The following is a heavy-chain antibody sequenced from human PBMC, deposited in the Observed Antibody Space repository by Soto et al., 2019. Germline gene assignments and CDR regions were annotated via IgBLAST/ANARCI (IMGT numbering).Heavy chain of an antibody. CDR1: GFTFSSYG. CDR2: ISYDGSNK. V-gene: IGHV3-30*18. Sequence: GGSLRLSCAASGFTFSSYGMHWVRQAPGKGLEWVAVISYDGSNKYYADSVKGRFTISRDNSKNTLYLQMNSLRAEDTAVYYCAKPLRGAIVVVTAGLDYWGQGTLVTVSS. J-gene: IGHJ4*02. D-gene: IGHD2-21*02. CDR3: AKPLRGAIVVVTAGLDY.